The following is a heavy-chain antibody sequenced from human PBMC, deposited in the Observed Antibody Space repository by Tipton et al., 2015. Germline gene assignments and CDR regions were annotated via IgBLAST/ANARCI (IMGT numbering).Heavy chain of an antibody. CDR3: ARANYYDSSGYHNWFDP. D-gene: IGHD3-22*01. V-gene: IGHV4-31*03. Sequence: TLSLTCTVSGGSISSGDYYWNWIRQHPEKGLEWIGYIYYSGSTYFNPSLKSRITISIDTSKNQFSLKLNYVTAADTAVYYCARANYYDSSGYHNWFDPWGQGSLVTVSS. J-gene: IGHJ5*02. CDR1: GGSISSGDYY. CDR2: IYYSGST.